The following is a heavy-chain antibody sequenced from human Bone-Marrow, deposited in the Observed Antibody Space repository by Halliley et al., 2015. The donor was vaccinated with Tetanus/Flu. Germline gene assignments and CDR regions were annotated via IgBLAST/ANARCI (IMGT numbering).Heavy chain of an antibody. V-gene: IGHV4-59*13. D-gene: IGHD2-15*01. J-gene: IGHJ6*02. CDR3: ATSVVPHYYYGLDV. CDR1: GDSIKNYF. CDR2: IFSSGST. Sequence: TLSLTCTVTGDSIKNYFWSWIRKTPGKGLEWIGYIFSSGSTTYNPSLKSRVTISLDTSKQQFSLMVRSVAAADTGVYYCATSVVPHYYYGLDVWGQGTTVTVS.